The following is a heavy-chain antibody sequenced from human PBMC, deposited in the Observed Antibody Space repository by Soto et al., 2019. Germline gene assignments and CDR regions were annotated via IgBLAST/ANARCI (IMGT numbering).Heavy chain of an antibody. Sequence: PGGSLRLSCLASKFTFSNYWMTWVRQAPGKGLEWVANIKEDGSEKYYVDSVKGRFTISRDNAKNSLYLQMNSLRAEDTAVYFCARVYFKYDYWGQGTLVTVSS. V-gene: IGHV3-7*01. CDR3: ARVYFKYDY. CDR1: KFTFSNYW. D-gene: IGHD3-10*01. CDR2: IKEDGSEK. J-gene: IGHJ4*02.